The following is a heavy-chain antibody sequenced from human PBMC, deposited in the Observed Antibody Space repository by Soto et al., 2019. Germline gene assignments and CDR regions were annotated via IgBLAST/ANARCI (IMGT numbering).Heavy chain of an antibody. J-gene: IGHJ4*02. CDR3: AKDLYVYSSSSCFDY. V-gene: IGHV3-23*01. CDR1: GFTFSSYA. Sequence: GGSLRLSCAASGFTFSSYAMSWVRQAPGKGLEWVSAISGSGGSTYYADSVKGRFTISGDNSKNTLYLQMNSLRSEDTAVYYCAKDLYVYSSSSCFDYWGQGTLVTVS. CDR2: ISGSGGST. D-gene: IGHD6-6*01.